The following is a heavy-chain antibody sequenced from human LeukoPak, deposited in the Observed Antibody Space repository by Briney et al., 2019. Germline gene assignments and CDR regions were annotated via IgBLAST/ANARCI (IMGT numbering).Heavy chain of an antibody. CDR3: AKGMVRGDLEY. CDR2: FSGSCSST. Sequence: GGSLRLSCAASGFTISSSAMSWVRQAPGKGLEWVSAFSGSCSSTYYADSVKGRFTISRDNSKNTLYLQMNSLRAEDTAVYYCAKGMVRGDLEYWGQGTLVTVSS. V-gene: IGHV3-23*01. D-gene: IGHD3-10*01. J-gene: IGHJ4*02. CDR1: GFTISSSA.